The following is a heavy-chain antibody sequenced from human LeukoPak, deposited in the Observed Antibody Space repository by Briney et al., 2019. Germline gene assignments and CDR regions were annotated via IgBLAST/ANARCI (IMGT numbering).Heavy chain of an antibody. CDR2: IRSKAYGGTT. CDR1: GFTFGGYA. J-gene: IGHJ4*02. D-gene: IGHD2-15*01. V-gene: IGHV3-49*03. Sequence: GGSLRLSCTASGFTFGGYAMSWFRQAPGKGLEWVGFIRSKAYGGTTEYAASVKGRFTISRDDSKSIAYLQINSLKTENTAVYYCTRGKGDQGWYWGQGTLVTVSS. CDR3: TRGKGDQGWY.